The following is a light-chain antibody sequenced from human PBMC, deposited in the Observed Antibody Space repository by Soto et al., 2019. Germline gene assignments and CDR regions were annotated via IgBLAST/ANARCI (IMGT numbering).Light chain of an antibody. V-gene: IGKV3-11*01. CDR3: QQRSNWPT. CDR2: DAS. J-gene: IGKJ5*01. CDR1: QSIASY. Sequence: EIVLAQSPSPLSLSPRERATLSCRASQSIASYLAWYQHKPGQAPRLLFYDASNRATGIPVRFSGSGSGTDFTLTISSLEPEDSAVYYCQQRSNWPTFGQGTRLEI.